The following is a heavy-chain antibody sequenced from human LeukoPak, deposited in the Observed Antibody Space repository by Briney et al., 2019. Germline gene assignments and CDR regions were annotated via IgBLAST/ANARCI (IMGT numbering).Heavy chain of an antibody. CDR2: ISYDGSNK. CDR1: GFTFSSYA. J-gene: IGHJ6*02. Sequence: GGSLRLSCAASGFTFSSYAMHWVRQAPGKGLEWVAVISYDGSNKYYADSVKGRFTISRDNSKNTLYLQMNSLRAEDTAVYYCAKDLVYYDFWSGLRGHYYYYYGMDVWGQGTTVTVSS. D-gene: IGHD3-3*01. CDR3: AKDLVYYDFWSGLRGHYYYYYGMDV. V-gene: IGHV3-30-3*01.